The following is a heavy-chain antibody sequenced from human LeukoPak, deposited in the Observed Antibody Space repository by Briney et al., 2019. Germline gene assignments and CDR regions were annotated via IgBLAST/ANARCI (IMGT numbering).Heavy chain of an antibody. CDR3: ARDSYSSSWYSYGGFDP. CDR1: GFTFSSYA. D-gene: IGHD6-13*01. CDR2: ISYDGSNK. J-gene: IGHJ5*02. V-gene: IGHV3-30-3*01. Sequence: GGSLRLSCAASGFTFSSYAMLWVRQAPGKGLEWVAVISYDGSNKYYADSVKGRFTISRDNSKNTLYLQMNSLRAEDTAVYYCARDSYSSSWYSYGGFDPWGQGTLVTVSS.